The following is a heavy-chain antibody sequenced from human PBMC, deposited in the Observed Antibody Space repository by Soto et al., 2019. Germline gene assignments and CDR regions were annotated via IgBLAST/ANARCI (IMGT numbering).Heavy chain of an antibody. CDR3: ATSDPYGVNYYYYGMDV. J-gene: IGHJ6*02. CDR2: IYYSGST. CDR1: GGSISSSSYY. V-gene: IGHV4-39*01. Sequence: ASETLSLTCTVSGGSISSSSYYWGWIRQPPGKGLEWIGSIYYSGSTYYNPSLKSRVTISVDTSKNQFSLKLSSVTAADTAVYYCATSDPYGVNYYYYGMDVWGQGTTVTVSS. D-gene: IGHD4-17*01.